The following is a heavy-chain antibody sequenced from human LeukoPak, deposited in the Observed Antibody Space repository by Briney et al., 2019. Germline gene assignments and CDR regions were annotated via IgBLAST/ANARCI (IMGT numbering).Heavy chain of an antibody. D-gene: IGHD3-10*01. V-gene: IGHV3-30*04. CDR3: ARDKTIRGVFPNYYYYYYMDV. Sequence: GGSLRLSCAASGFTFSSYTMHWVRQTPGKGLEWVAVISDDGHGKVQYYADSVKGRFTISRDNAKNSLYLQMNSLRAEDTAVYYCARDKTIRGVFPNYYYYYYMDVWGKGTTVTISS. J-gene: IGHJ6*03. CDR1: GFTFSSYT. CDR2: ISDDGHGK.